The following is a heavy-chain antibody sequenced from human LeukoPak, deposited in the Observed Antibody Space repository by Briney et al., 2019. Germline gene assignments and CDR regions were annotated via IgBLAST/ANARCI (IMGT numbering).Heavy chain of an antibody. Sequence: PEGSLRLSCAASGFTVSSNYMSWVRQAPGKGLEWVSVIYSGGSTYYADSVKGRFTISRDNSKNTLYLQMNSLRAEDTAVYYCAREYDYVWGTPGDWGQGTLVTVSS. CDR3: AREYDYVWGTPGD. D-gene: IGHD3-16*01. V-gene: IGHV3-66*01. CDR1: GFTVSSNY. J-gene: IGHJ4*02. CDR2: IYSGGST.